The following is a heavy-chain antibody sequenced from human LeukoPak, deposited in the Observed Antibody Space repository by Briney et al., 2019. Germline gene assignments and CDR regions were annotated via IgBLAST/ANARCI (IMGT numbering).Heavy chain of an antibody. CDR2: ISAYNGNT. CDR3: AREFSGVSSSSADYYYYMDV. D-gene: IGHD6-6*01. Sequence: GASVKVSCKASGYTFTSYGISWVRQAPGQGLERMGWISAYNGNTNYAQKLQGRVTMTTDTSTSTAYMELRSLRSDDTAVYYCAREFSGVSSSSADYYYYMDVWGKGTTVTVSS. J-gene: IGHJ6*03. V-gene: IGHV1-18*01. CDR1: GYTFTSYG.